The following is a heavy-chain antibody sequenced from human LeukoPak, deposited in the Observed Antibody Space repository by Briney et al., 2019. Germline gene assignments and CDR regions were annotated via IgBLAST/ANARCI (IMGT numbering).Heavy chain of an antibody. J-gene: IGHJ5*02. Sequence: GESLKISCKGSGYSFTSYWIGWVRQMPGKGLEWMGIIYPGDSDTRYSPSFQGQVTISADKSISTAYLQWSSLKASDTAMYYCARLWVYRTNGVCYRENWFDPWGQGTLVTVSS. D-gene: IGHD2-8*01. CDR1: GYSFTSYW. CDR2: IYPGDSDT. CDR3: ARLWVYRTNGVCYRENWFDP. V-gene: IGHV5-51*01.